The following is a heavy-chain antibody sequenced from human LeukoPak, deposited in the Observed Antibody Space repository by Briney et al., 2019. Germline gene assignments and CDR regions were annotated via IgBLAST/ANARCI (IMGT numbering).Heavy chain of an antibody. D-gene: IGHD1-26*01. CDR1: GGSISSYY. J-gene: IGHJ5*02. CDR2: IYYSGST. CDR3: ASDNPEGWELLPEDNWFDP. Sequence: SETLSLTCTVSGGSISSYYWSWIRQPPGKGLEWIGYIYYSGSTNYNPSLKSRVTISVDTSKNQFSLKLSSVTAADTAVYYCASDNPEGWELLPEDNWFDPWGQGTLVTVSS. V-gene: IGHV4-59*01.